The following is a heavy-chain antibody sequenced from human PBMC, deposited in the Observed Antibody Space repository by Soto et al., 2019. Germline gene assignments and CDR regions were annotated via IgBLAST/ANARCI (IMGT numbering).Heavy chain of an antibody. CDR2: IVVGSGNT. J-gene: IGHJ4*02. CDR3: AASTMVRAPVGY. D-gene: IGHD3-10*01. V-gene: IGHV1-58*02. Sequence: ASVKVSCKASGFTFTSSAMQWVRQARGQRLEWIGWIVVGSGNTNYAQKFQERVTITRDMSTSTAYMELSSLRSEDTAVYYCAASTMVRAPVGYWGQGTLVTVSS. CDR1: GFTFTSSA.